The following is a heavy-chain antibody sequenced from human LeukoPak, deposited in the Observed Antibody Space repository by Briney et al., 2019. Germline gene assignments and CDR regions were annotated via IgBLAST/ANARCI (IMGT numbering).Heavy chain of an antibody. CDR3: ARQGTTRDSSGYYFFDY. CDR1: GGSISSSSYY. CDR2: IYYSGST. V-gene: IGHV4-39*01. D-gene: IGHD3-22*01. Sequence: SETLSLTCTVSGGSISSSSYYWGWIRQPPGKGLEWIGSIYYSGSTYYNPSLKSRVTISVDTSKNQFSLKLSSVTAADTAVYYCARQGTTRDSSGYYFFDYWGQGTLVTVSS. J-gene: IGHJ4*02.